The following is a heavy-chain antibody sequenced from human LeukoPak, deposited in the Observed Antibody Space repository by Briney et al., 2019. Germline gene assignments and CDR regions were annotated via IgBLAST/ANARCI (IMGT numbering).Heavy chain of an antibody. CDR3: ARDEPRGVYHYYYMDV. J-gene: IGHJ6*03. V-gene: IGHV1-69*05. CDR1: GGTFSSYA. D-gene: IGHD1-14*01. CDR2: IIPIFGTA. Sequence: ASVKVSCKASGGTFSSYAISWVRQAPGQGLEWMGGIIPIFGTANCAQKFQGRVTITTDESTSTAYMELSSLRSEDTAVYYCARDEPRGVYHYYYMDVWGKGTTVTVSS.